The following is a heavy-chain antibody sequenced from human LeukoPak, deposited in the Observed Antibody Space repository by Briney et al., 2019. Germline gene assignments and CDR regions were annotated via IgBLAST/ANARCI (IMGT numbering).Heavy chain of an antibody. CDR2: IYTSGGT. Sequence: PSQTLSLTCTVSGGSISSGSYYWSWIRQPAGKGLEWIGRIYTSGGTNYNPSLKSRVTISVDTSKNQFSLKLSSVTAADTAVYYCAVEGGSGSYPWGQGTLVTVSS. CDR3: AVEGGSGSYP. J-gene: IGHJ5*02. CDR1: GGSISSGSYY. D-gene: IGHD3-10*01. V-gene: IGHV4-61*02.